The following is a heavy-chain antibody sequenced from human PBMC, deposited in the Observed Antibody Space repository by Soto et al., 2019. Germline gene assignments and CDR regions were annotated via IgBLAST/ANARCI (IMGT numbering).Heavy chain of an antibody. CDR3: TRRKYGSSSYYYYGMYV. CDR1: GLPFSSYA. CDR2: ISYDGSNK. V-gene: IGHV3-30-3*01. J-gene: IGHJ6*02. D-gene: IGHD6-6*01. Sequence: WGSLRLPCAASGLPFSSYAMHWVRQAPGKGLEGVAVISYDGSNKYYADSVKGRFTISRDNSKNTLYMKMNCLRPGDTAVYYCTRRKYGSSSYYYYGMYVWGQGTTVTVSS.